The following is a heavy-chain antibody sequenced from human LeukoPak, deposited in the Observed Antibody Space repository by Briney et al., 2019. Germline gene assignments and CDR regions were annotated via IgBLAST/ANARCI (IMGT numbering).Heavy chain of an antibody. V-gene: IGHV4-61*02. Sequence: SETLSLTCTVSGGSISSSSYYWSWIRQPAGKGLEWIGRIYTSGSTNYNPSLKSRVTISVDTSKNQFSLKLSSVTAADTAVYYCARVRLLWFGETGWFDPWGQGTLVTVSS. J-gene: IGHJ5*02. CDR2: IYTSGST. CDR3: ARVRLLWFGETGWFDP. D-gene: IGHD3-10*01. CDR1: GGSISSSSYY.